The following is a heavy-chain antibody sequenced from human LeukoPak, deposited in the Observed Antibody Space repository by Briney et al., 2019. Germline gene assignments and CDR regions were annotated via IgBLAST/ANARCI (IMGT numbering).Heavy chain of an antibody. CDR2: INSDGSEG. V-gene: IGHV3-7*03. CDR1: GFTFSGFW. CDR3: ARSSYSSSSSV. Sequence: GGSLRLSCAVSGFTFSGFWMSWSRQAPGKGLEWVASINSDGSEGYYADVVKGRFTISRDNAKNSLYLQINSLRAEDTAVYYCARSSYSSSSSVWDQGTMVTVSS. D-gene: IGHD6-6*01. J-gene: IGHJ3*01.